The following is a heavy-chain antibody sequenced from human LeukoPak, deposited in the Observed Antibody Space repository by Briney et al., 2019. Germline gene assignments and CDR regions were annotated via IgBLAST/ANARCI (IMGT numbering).Heavy chain of an antibody. CDR2: FDPEDGET. J-gene: IGHJ4*02. D-gene: IGHD3-10*01. CDR3: ATVNYYYGSGSYYKGGFDY. CDR1: GYTLTELS. Sequence: ASVKVSCKVSGYTLTELSMHWVRQAPGKGLEWMGGFDPEDGETIYAQKFQGRVTMTEDTSTDTAYMELSSLRSEDTAVYYCATVNYYYGSGSYYKGGFDYWGQGTLVTVSS. V-gene: IGHV1-24*01.